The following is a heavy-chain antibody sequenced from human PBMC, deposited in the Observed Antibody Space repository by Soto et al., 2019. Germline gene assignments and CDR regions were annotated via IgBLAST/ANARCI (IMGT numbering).Heavy chain of an antibody. CDR2: ISGSGGST. V-gene: IGHV3-23*01. CDR3: AKQGGHYDFWSGYRDEYYFDY. Sequence: EVQLLESGGGLVQPGGSLRLSCAASGFTFSSYAMSWVRQAPGQGLEWVSAISGSGGSTYYADSVKGRFTISRDNSKNALYLKMNSLRAEDTAVYYCAKQGGHYDFWSGYRDEYYFDYWGQGTLVTVSP. D-gene: IGHD3-3*01. J-gene: IGHJ4*02. CDR1: GFTFSSYA.